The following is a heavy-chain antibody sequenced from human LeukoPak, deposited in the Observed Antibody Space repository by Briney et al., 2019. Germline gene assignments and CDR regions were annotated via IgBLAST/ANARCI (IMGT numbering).Heavy chain of an antibody. CDR2: IYYSGST. CDR3: ALTGVVYDILTGYYNGGAFDY. CDR1: GGSISSYY. V-gene: IGHV4-59*12. Sequence: SETLSLTCTVSGGSISSYYWSWIRQPPGKGLEWIGYIYYSGSTNYNPSLKSRVTISVDTSKNQFSLKLSSVTAADTAVYYCALTGVVYDILTGYYNGGAFDYWGQGTLVTVSS. D-gene: IGHD3-9*01. J-gene: IGHJ4*02.